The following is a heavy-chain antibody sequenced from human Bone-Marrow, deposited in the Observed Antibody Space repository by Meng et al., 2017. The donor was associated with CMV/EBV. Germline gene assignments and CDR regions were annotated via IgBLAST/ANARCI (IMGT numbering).Heavy chain of an antibody. CDR1: GFTLSSYW. CDR3: ARDRQWRVSGD. Sequence: GESLKISCAASGFTLSSYWMSWVRQAPGKGLEWVANIKKDGSEKNYVDSVEGRFTISRDNAKNSLYLQMSSLRAEDTAVYFCARDRQWRVSGDWGQGTLVTVSS. J-gene: IGHJ4*02. CDR2: IKKDGSEK. D-gene: IGHD6-19*01. V-gene: IGHV3-7*01.